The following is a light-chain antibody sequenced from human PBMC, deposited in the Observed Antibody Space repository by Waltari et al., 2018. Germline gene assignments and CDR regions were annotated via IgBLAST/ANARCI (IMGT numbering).Light chain of an antibody. CDR3: QQYDELPLT. CDR2: ATS. V-gene: IGKV1-NL1*01. J-gene: IGKJ4*01. CDR1: QDISNW. Sequence: IEMTQSPSSLSASVGDKVTITCRASQDISNWLVWYQQKPGKAPQVLIYATSTLDRGVPSRFSGSGSVSDFTLTISNLQPEDFATSYFQQYDELPLTFGGGTKVE.